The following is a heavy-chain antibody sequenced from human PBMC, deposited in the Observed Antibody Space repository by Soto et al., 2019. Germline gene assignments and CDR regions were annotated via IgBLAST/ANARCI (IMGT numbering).Heavy chain of an antibody. V-gene: IGHV1-69*08. Sequence: QVQLVQSGAEVKKPGSSVKVSCKASGGTFSSYTIIWVRQAPGQGLEWMGMIIPILGIANYAQKFQGRVTITADKSTSTAYMELSSLRSEDTAVYYCARDFKGSSWYDYWGQGTLVTVSS. CDR3: ARDFKGSSWYDY. CDR1: GGTFSSYT. D-gene: IGHD6-13*01. CDR2: IIPILGIA. J-gene: IGHJ4*02.